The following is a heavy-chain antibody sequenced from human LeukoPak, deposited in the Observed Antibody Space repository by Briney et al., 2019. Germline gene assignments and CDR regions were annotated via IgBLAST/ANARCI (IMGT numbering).Heavy chain of an antibody. Sequence: PGGPLRLSCAASGFTFSNYAMNWVRQAPGKGLQWVSSISGSGGNTYYADSVKGRFTISRDNSKNTLYLQMNSLRAEDTAVYYCAYPPTVTSFDYLGLGILVIVS. CDR3: AYPPTVTSFDY. D-gene: IGHD4-11*01. CDR2: ISGSGGNT. CDR1: GFTFSNYA. J-gene: IGHJ4*02. V-gene: IGHV3-23*01.